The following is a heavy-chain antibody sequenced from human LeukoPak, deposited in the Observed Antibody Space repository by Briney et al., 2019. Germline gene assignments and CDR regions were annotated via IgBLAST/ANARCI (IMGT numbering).Heavy chain of an antibody. CDR1: GSSFRGQT. J-gene: IGHJ4*02. CDR2: ISGDGGST. D-gene: IGHD3-10*01. V-gene: IGHV3-64*02. CDR3: ARNRGTGSSYFLDS. Sequence: GGSLRLSCAASGSSFRGQTLHWVRHAPGKSMEYVSVISGDGGSTYYADSVSGRFTISRDNSKNILYLQMGSLRTEDTAVYYCARNRGTGSSYFLDSWGLGTLVSVSS.